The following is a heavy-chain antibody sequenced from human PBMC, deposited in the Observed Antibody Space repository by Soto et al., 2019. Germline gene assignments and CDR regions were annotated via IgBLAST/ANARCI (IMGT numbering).Heavy chain of an antibody. D-gene: IGHD2-15*01. V-gene: IGHV3-33*01. J-gene: IGHJ4*02. CDR2: IWYDGSNK. CDR1: GFTFSSYV. CDR3: ARDGYCSGGSCYSVPVFDY. Sequence: ALRLSCAASGFTFSSYVMHLVRQAPGKGLEWVAVIWYDGSNKYYADSVKGRFTISRDNSKNTLYLQMNSLRAEDTAVYYCARDGYCSGGSCYSVPVFDYWGQGTLVTVSS.